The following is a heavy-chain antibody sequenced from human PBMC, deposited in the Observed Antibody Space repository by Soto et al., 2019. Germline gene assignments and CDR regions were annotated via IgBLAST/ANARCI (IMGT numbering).Heavy chain of an antibody. D-gene: IGHD1-26*01. CDR1: GGSISVYY. CDR2: NYASGSP. J-gene: IGHJ4*02. V-gene: IGHV4-59*01. CDR3: ARGVGSSPPRY. Sequence: PSETLSLTCTISGGSISVYYWSWVRQPPGHELEWIGYNYASGSPYYNPSLRSRVTIAADTSKNQISLKLTSPTAADTAVYYCARGVGSSPPRYWGRGTLVTVSS.